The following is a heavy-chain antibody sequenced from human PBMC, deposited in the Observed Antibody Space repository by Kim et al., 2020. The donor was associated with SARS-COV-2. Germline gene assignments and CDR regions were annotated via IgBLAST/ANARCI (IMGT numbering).Heavy chain of an antibody. J-gene: IGHJ4*02. CDR3: ARADKGYSYGSLFDY. Sequence: DSVKGRFTISRDNSKNTLYLQMNSLRAEDTAVYYCARADKGYSYGSLFDYWGQGTLVTVSS. V-gene: IGHV3-30*07. D-gene: IGHD5-18*01.